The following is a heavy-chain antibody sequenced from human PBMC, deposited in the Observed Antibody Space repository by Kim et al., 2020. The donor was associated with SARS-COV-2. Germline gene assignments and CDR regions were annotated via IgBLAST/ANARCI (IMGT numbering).Heavy chain of an antibody. CDR3: ARDLQENFDY. Sequence: TEYAASGKGRFRISRDESQGSLYLQMNSLKTEDTAVYYCARDLQENFDYWGQGTLVTVPS. CDR2: T. V-gene: IGHV3-72*01. J-gene: IGHJ4*02.